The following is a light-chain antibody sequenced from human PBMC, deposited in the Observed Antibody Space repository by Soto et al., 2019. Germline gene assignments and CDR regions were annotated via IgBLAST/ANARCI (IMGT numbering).Light chain of an antibody. Sequence: QSVLTQPASVSGSPGQSITISCTGTSGDVGSYNYVSWYQLRPGKAPKVMIYEVTNRPSGVSDRFSGSKSGNTASLTISGLQDEDEADYYCGSYTTSTTWVFGGGTQLTVL. CDR3: GSYTTSTTWV. J-gene: IGLJ3*02. V-gene: IGLV2-14*01. CDR2: EVT. CDR1: SGDVGSYNY.